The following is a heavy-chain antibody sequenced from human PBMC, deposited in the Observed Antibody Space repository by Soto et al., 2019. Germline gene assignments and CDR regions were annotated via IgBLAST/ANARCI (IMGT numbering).Heavy chain of an antibody. V-gene: IGHV3-30*18. CDR2: ISYDGSNK. Sequence: GGSLRLSCAASGFTFSSYGMHWVRQAPGKGLEWVAVISYDGSNKYYADSVKGRFTISRDNSKNTLYLQMNSLRAEDTAVYYCAKDAVVAATRDYFDYWGQGTLVTVSS. D-gene: IGHD2-15*01. CDR3: AKDAVVAATRDYFDY. CDR1: GFTFSSYG. J-gene: IGHJ4*02.